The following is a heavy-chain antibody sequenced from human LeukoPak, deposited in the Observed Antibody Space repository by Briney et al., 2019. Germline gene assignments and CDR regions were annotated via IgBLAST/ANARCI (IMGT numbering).Heavy chain of an antibody. J-gene: IGHJ3*02. CDR2: ISISSSYT. V-gene: IGHV3-21*04. CDR3: AKGPHSHGLDAFDI. D-gene: IGHD5-18*01. CDR1: GFTFSTYT. Sequence: GGSLRLSCAASGFTFSTYTMDWVRQAPGKGLEWVSYISISSSYTYYADSVKGRFTISRDNSKNTLYLQMNSLRAEDTAVYYCAKGPHSHGLDAFDIWGQGTMVTVSS.